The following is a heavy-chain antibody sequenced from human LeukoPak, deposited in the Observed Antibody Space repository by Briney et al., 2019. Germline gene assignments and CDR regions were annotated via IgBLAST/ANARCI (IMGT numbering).Heavy chain of an antibody. V-gene: IGHV3-23*01. J-gene: IGHJ4*02. CDR3: AKVGGGSTTSCSSPAAY. D-gene: IGHD2-2*01. CDR1: GFIYSNYV. CDR2: ISGSGDSA. Sequence: PGGSLRLSCGASGFIYSNYVMRWVRQAPGKGLEGVSAISGSGDSAYYADSVKGRFTISRDNSKNTLFLQMNSLRAEDTAVYYSAKVGGGSTTSCSSPAAYWGQGTLVTVSS.